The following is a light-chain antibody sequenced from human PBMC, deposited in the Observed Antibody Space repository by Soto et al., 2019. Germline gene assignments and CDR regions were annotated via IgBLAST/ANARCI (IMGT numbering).Light chain of an antibody. CDR1: QGVSRSY. Sequence: EIVLTQPPGTLSLSPGERATLFCRASQGVSRSYFAWYQQKPGQAPRLLIYAASSRATGVPDRFSGSGSGTDFTLTISRLEPEDFALYYCQQCGSSPPFCFGGGTKIEIK. CDR3: QQCGSSPPFC. J-gene: IGKJ4*01. V-gene: IGKV3-20*01. CDR2: AAS.